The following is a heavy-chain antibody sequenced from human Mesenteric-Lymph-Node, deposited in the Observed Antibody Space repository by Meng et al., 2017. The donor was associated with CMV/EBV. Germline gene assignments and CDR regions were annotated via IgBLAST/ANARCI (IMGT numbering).Heavy chain of an antibody. CDR1: GFTFSSYA. CDR3: ARVRYSNYQDFDY. CDR2: ISYDGSNE. Sequence: GESLKISCAASGFTFSSYAMHWVRQAPGKGLEWVAVISYDGSNEYYADSVKGRFTISRDNFKNTLYLQMNSLRAEDTAVYYCARVRYSNYQDFDYWGQGTLVTVSS. D-gene: IGHD4-11*01. V-gene: IGHV3-30*04. J-gene: IGHJ4*02.